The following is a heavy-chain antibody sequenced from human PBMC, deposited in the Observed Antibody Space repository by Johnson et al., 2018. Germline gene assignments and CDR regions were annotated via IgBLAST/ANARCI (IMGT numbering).Heavy chain of an antibody. CDR1: GFTFGDYA. Sequence: VQLVESGGGLVQPGRSXRLSCTASGFTFGDYAMSWFRQAPGKGLEWVGFIRSKAYGGTTEYAASVKGRFTISRDDSKSIAYLQMNSLKTEDTAVYYCNRGARDSSGWYLATFDIWGQGTMVTVSS. J-gene: IGHJ3*02. V-gene: IGHV3-49*03. CDR2: IRSKAYGGTT. CDR3: NRGARDSSGWYLATFDI. D-gene: IGHD6-19*01.